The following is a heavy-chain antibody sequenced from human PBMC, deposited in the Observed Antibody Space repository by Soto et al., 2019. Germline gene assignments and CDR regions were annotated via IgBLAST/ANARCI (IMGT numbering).Heavy chain of an antibody. CDR1: GFTFSSYS. Sequence: EVQLVESGGGLVKPGGSLRLSCAASGFTFSSYSMNWVRQAPGKGLEWVSSISGSSTYIYYADSVKGRFTISRDNAKNALYLQMNSLRAEDTAVYCCARDLCFYDSGRYYDPWGQGTLVTVSS. CDR3: ARDLCFYDSGRYYDP. J-gene: IGHJ5*02. D-gene: IGHD3-10*01. V-gene: IGHV3-21*06. CDR2: ISGSSTYI.